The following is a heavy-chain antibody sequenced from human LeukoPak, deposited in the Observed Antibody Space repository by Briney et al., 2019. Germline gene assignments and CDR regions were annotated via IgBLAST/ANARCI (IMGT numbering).Heavy chain of an antibody. V-gene: IGHV3-7*01. Sequence: GGSLRLSCAASGITFSTYAMSWVRQAPGKGLEWVANLKQDGSEKYYVDSVKGRFTISRDNAKNSLYLQMNSLRAEDTAVYYCARLLPVGSGAFDYWGQGTLVTVSS. CDR2: LKQDGSEK. CDR3: ARLLPVGSGAFDY. D-gene: IGHD1-26*01. CDR1: GITFSTYA. J-gene: IGHJ4*02.